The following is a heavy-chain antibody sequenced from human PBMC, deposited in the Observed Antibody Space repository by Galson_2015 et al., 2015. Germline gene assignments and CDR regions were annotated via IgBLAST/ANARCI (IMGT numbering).Heavy chain of an antibody. CDR3: AKDRYNWNYYSFDV. V-gene: IGHV3-23*01. CDR2: ISGSGDNT. D-gene: IGHD1-7*01. CDR1: GFIFSNLT. Sequence: SLRLSCAASGFIFSNLTMNWVRRVPGKGLEWVSGISGSGDNTNYADSVKGRFTISRDNSKNTLYLQMNRLRAEDTALYYCAKDRYNWNYYSFDVRGQGTMGPGSS. J-gene: IGHJ3*01.